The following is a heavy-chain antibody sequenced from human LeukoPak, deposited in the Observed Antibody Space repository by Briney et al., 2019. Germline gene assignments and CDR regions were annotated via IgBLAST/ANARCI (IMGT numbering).Heavy chain of an antibody. Sequence: QPGRSLRLSCAASGFTFSSYGMHWVRQAPGKGLEWVAVISSDGVNKYSADSVKGRFTISRDNSKNTLYLQMNSLRAEDTAVYYCANNYNFDYWGQGTLVTVSS. J-gene: IGHJ4*02. V-gene: IGHV3-30*18. CDR2: ISSDGVNK. CDR3: ANNYNFDY. CDR1: GFTFSSYG. D-gene: IGHD4-11*01.